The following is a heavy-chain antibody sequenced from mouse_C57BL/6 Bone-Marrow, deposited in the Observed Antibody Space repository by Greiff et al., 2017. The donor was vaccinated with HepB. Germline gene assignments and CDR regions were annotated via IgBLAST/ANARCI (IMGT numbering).Heavy chain of an antibody. Sequence: VQLQQSGAELVRPGASVKLSCTASGFNIKDDYMHWVKQRPEQGLEWIGWIDPENGDTEYASKFQGKATITADTSSNTAYLQLSSLTSEDTAVYYCTTAYGNYVFYFDYWGQGTTLTVSS. CDR1: GFNIKDDY. D-gene: IGHD2-1*01. J-gene: IGHJ2*01. V-gene: IGHV14-4*01. CDR3: TTAYGNYVFYFDY. CDR2: IDPENGDT.